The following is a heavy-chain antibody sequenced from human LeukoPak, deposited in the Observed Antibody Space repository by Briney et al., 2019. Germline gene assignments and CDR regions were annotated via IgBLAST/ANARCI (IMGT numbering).Heavy chain of an antibody. J-gene: IGHJ4*02. CDR2: LFASGAK. D-gene: IGHD6-13*01. CDR3: TRLPSSTWSQPLDY. CDR1: GFNVTTDY. Sequence: GGSLRLSCAAPGFNVTTDYVSWFRQAPGEGPQWVATLFASGAKLYAGSVKGRFTVSRDTSKNTLFLQMNYLRTDDTAVYYCTRLPSSTWSQPLDYWGQGTLVTVSS. V-gene: IGHV3-53*01.